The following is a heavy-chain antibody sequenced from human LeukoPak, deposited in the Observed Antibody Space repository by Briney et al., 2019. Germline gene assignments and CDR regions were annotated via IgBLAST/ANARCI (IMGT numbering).Heavy chain of an antibody. CDR2: ISGSGGST. CDR1: GFTFSSYA. CDR3: AKEYGSGSYFYFYAMDV. Sequence: PGGSLRLSCAASGFTFSSYAMSWVRQAPGKGLEWVSAISGSGGSTYYADSVKGRFTISRDNSKNTLYLQMNSLRAENTAVYYCAKEYGSGSYFYFYAMDVWGQGTTATVSS. D-gene: IGHD3-10*01. V-gene: IGHV3-23*01. J-gene: IGHJ6*02.